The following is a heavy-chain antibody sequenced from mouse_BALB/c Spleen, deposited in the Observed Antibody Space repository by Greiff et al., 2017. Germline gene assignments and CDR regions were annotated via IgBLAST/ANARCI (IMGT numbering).Heavy chain of an antibody. CDR3: ARKDYRYDVFAY. D-gene: IGHD2-14*01. V-gene: IGHV2-2*02. CDR2: IWSGGST. CDR1: GFSLTSYG. Sequence: VQLVESGPGLVQPSQSLSITCTVSGFSLTSYGVHWVRQSPGKGLEWLGVIWSGGSTDYNAAFISRLSISKDNSKSQVFFKMNSLQANDTAIYYCARKDYRYDVFAYWGQGTLVTVSA. J-gene: IGHJ3*01.